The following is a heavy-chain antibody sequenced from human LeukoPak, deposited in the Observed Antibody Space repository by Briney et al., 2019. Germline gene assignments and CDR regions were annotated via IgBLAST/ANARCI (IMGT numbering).Heavy chain of an antibody. CDR1: GDSVSGNSAA. CDR2: TYYRSKWYN. CDR3: ARDPTRQDHFDF. J-gene: IGHJ4*02. Sequence: PSQTPSLTCAISGDSVSGNSAAWNWIRQSPSRGLEWLGRTYYRSKWYNDYAVSVKGRMTITPDTSKNQISLQLYSVTPEDTAVYYCARDPTRQDHFDFWGQGTLVTVSS. V-gene: IGHV6-1*01.